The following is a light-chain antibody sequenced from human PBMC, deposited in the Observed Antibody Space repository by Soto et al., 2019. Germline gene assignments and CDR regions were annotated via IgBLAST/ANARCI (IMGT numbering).Light chain of an antibody. V-gene: IGKV3-11*01. Sequence: EIVLTQSPATLSLSPGERATLSCRASQSVSSYLAWYQQKPGQAPRLLIYDASNRATVIPARFSGSGSGTDFTLPISRLEPEDFGVYYCQQRSNWVYTFGQGTKLEIK. CDR2: DAS. J-gene: IGKJ2*01. CDR1: QSVSSY. CDR3: QQRSNWVYT.